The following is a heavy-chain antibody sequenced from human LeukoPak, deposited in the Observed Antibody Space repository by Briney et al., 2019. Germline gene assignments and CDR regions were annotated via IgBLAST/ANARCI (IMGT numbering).Heavy chain of an antibody. J-gene: IGHJ4*02. CDR3: ARDFFFSGPLGTLNSSSWYFFDY. D-gene: IGHD6-13*01. CDR1: GYTFTGYY. V-gene: IGHV1-2*04. CDR2: INPNSGGT. Sequence: GASVKVSCKASGYTFTGYYMHWVRQAPGQGLEWMGWINPNSGGTNYAQKFQGWVTMTRDTSISTAYMELSRLRSDDTAVYYCARDFFFSGPLGTLNSSSWYFFDYWGQGTLVTVSS.